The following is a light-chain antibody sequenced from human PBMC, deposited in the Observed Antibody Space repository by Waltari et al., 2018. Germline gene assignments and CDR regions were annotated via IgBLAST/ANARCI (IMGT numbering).Light chain of an antibody. J-gene: IGLJ3*02. CDR2: DVI. CDR1: SSDVGGYNY. CDR3: SSYTSSSTLV. Sequence: QSALTQPAPVSGSPGQSITISSPGTSSDVGGYNYVPWYQQHPGKAPKLMIYDVIKRPSGVSNRFSGSKSGNTASLTISGLQAEDEADYYCSSYTSSSTLVFGGGTKLTVL. V-gene: IGLV2-14*01.